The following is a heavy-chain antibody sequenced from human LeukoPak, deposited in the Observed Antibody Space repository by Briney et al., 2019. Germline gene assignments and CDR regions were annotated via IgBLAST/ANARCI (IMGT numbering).Heavy chain of an antibody. CDR1: GYAFTSYD. V-gene: IGHV1-8*01. Sequence: ASVKVSCKTSGYAFTSYDINWVRQAPGQGLEWMGWMNTNTGHTGSAEQFQGRVTMTRNTSISTAYMELSSLKSEDTATYYCERGRTDCTNGVCYSDYYSMDVWGQGTTVTVSS. D-gene: IGHD2-8*01. CDR3: ERGRTDCTNGVCYSDYYSMDV. CDR2: MNTNTGHT. J-gene: IGHJ6*02.